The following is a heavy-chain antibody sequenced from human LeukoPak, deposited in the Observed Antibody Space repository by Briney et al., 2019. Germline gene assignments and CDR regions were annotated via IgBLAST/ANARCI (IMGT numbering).Heavy chain of an antibody. CDR3: ARDREGGYCSGGSCYFARYMDV. CDR2: ISAYNGNT. V-gene: IGHV1-18*01. J-gene: IGHJ6*03. CDR1: GYTFTSYG. D-gene: IGHD2-15*01. Sequence: ASVKVSCKASGYTFTSYGISWVRQAPGQGLEWMGWISAYNGNTNYAQKLQDRVTMTTDTSTSTAYMELRSLRSDDTAVYYCARDREGGYCSGGSCYFARYMDVWGKGTTVTVSS.